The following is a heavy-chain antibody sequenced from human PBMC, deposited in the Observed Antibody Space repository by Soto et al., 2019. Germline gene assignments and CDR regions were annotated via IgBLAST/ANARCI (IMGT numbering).Heavy chain of an antibody. D-gene: IGHD5-18*01. CDR1: GFLLNTSGVG. V-gene: IGHV2-5*01. CDR3: AHRHGYGYNCYFDY. CDR2: IYWNDDK. J-gene: IGHJ4*02. Sequence: ESGPTLVNPTQTLTLTCTFSGFLLNTSGVGVGWIRQPPGQALEWLAVIYWNDDKRYSPSVKSRVTITKDTSNSQVVLEMANVDPVDTATYYCAHRHGYGYNCYFDYWGQGSLVTVSS.